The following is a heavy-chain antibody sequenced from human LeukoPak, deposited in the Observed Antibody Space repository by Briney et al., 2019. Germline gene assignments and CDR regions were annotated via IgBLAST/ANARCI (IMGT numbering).Heavy chain of an antibody. D-gene: IGHD3-9*01. V-gene: IGHV4-61*02. CDR3: ARDARYGTPYYYYMDV. Sequence: PSETLSLTCTVSGGSISSGSYYWSWIRQPAGKGLEWIGRIYTSGSTNYNPSLKSRVTISVDTSKNQFSLKLSSVTAADTAVYYCARDARYGTPYYYYMDVWGKGTTVTISS. J-gene: IGHJ6*03. CDR1: GGSISSGSYY. CDR2: IYTSGST.